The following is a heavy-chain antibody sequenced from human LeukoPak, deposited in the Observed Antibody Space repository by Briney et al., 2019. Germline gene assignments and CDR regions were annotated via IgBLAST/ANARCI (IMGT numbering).Heavy chain of an antibody. CDR3: AKDSNDFWSGYIDY. CDR1: GFPFSSYP. J-gene: IGHJ4*02. Sequence: GGSLRLSCAGSGFPFSSYPISWVRQPPGKGLEWVSAITASGDSTYSADSVKGRFTISRDNSRNTLFLEMSSLRAEDTAVYYCAKDSNDFWSGYIDYWGQGTLVTVSS. V-gene: IGHV3-23*01. CDR2: ITASGDST. D-gene: IGHD3-3*01.